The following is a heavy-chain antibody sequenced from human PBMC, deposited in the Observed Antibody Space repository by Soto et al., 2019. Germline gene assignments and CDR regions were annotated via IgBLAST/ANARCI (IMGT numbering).Heavy chain of an antibody. Sequence: EVQLVESGGGLVQPGGSLRLSCAASGFTFSSYSMNWVRQAPGKGLEWVSYISSSSSTIYYADSVKGRFTISRDNAKNSLYLQMNSLRDEDTAVFSCARDGNWDYDFWSGYFHWGQGTLVTVSS. CDR3: ARDGNWDYDFWSGYFH. D-gene: IGHD3-3*01. J-gene: IGHJ4*02. CDR2: ISSSSSTI. V-gene: IGHV3-48*02. CDR1: GFTFSSYS.